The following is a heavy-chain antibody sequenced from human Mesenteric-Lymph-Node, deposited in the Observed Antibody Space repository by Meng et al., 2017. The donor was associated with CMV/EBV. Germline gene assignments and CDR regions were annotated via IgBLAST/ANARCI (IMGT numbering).Heavy chain of an antibody. V-gene: IGHV3-30*19. CDR1: GFTFSSYG. CDR2: ISYYGNNK. Sequence: GESLKISCATSGFTFSSYGMHWVRQAPGKGLEWVALISYYGNNKYYADSVKGRFTISRDDSKNTLYLQMNSLTVEDTAVYYCARESEPPLITQSEIVPVPAALGLWGQGTLVTVSS. D-gene: IGHD2-2*01. CDR3: ARESEPPLITQSEIVPVPAALGL. J-gene: IGHJ4*02.